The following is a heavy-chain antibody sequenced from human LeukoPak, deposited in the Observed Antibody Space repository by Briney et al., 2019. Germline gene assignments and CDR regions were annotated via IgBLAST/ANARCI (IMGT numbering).Heavy chain of an antibody. CDR2: ISWNSDNI. CDR1: GFTFRDSA. V-gene: IGHV3-9*01. D-gene: IGHD2-8*01. CDR3: AKEGSVCTNGICRYFDF. J-gene: IGHJ4*02. Sequence: GGSLRLSCAASGFTFRDSAMHWVRQVPGKGLEWVSSISWNSDNIDYVDSVKGRFTISRDNAKNSLHLQMNSLRPEDTAFYYCAKEGSVCTNGICRYFDFWGQGALVTVSS.